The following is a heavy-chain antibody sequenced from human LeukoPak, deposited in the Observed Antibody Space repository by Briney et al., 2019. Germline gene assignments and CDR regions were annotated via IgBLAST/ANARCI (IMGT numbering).Heavy chain of an antibody. V-gene: IGHV4-39*01. CDR2: IYYSGST. D-gene: IGHD4-23*01. CDR1: GFTFSSYW. Sequence: GSLRLSCAASGFTFSSYWMSWVRQPPGKGLEWIGSIYYSGSTYYNPSLKSRVTISVDTSKNQFSLKLSSVTAADTAVYYCARRSWDGGNSHEFDPWGQGTLVTVSS. CDR3: ARRSWDGGNSHEFDP. J-gene: IGHJ5*02.